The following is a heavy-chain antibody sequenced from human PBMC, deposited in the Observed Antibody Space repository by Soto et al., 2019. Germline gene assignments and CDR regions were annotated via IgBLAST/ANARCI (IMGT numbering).Heavy chain of an antibody. J-gene: IGHJ3*02. D-gene: IGHD5-12*01. CDR3: AKESEYGFDNGNAAFDI. CDR2: IIPIFGTA. Sequence: QVQLVQSGAEVKKPGSSVKVSCKASGGTFSSYAISWVRQAPGQGLEWMGGIIPIFGTANYAQKFQGRVTITADDSTSTAYMELSSLRSEDTAVYYCAKESEYGFDNGNAAFDILGQGTMVTVSS. CDR1: GGTFSSYA. V-gene: IGHV1-69*01.